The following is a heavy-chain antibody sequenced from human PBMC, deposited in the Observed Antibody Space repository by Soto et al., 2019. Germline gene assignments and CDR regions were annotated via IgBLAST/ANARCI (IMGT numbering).Heavy chain of an antibody. V-gene: IGHV4-59*12. CDR1: GGSISSYY. CDR2: IYYSGST. CDR3: ARGDGRISTMVRGLLESFAI. J-gene: IGHJ3*02. D-gene: IGHD3-10*01. Sequence: SETLSLTCTVSGGSISSYYWSWIRQPPGKGLEWIGYIYYSGSTNYNPSLKSRVTISVDTSKNQFSLKLSSVTAADTAVYYCARGDGRISTMVRGLLESFAIWGQGTMVTVSS.